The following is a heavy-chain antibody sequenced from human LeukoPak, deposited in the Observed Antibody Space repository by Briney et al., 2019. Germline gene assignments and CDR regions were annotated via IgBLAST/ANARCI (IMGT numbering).Heavy chain of an antibody. CDR2: ISSNSVYI. Sequence: GGSLRLSCAASGFDFNIYSMTWVRQAPGKGLEWVSSISSNSVYIYYADSLKGRFTVSRDNAKRSLYLQVSSLRAEDTAVYYCARIAAAGMVFSDYWGQGTLVTVSS. V-gene: IGHV3-21*04. J-gene: IGHJ4*02. D-gene: IGHD6-13*01. CDR1: GFDFNIYS. CDR3: ARIAAAGMVFSDY.